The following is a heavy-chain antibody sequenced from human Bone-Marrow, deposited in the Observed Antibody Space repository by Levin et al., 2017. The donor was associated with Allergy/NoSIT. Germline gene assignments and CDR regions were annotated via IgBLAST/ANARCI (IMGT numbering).Heavy chain of an antibody. CDR3: ARRGVQGVTSFYYFDY. J-gene: IGHJ4*02. CDR2: IYPGDSDT. Sequence: LGESLKISCKGSGYSFTSYWIGWVRQMPGKGLEWMGIIYPGDSDTRYSPSFQGQVTISADKSISTAYLQWSSLKASDTAMYYCARRGVQGVTSFYYFDYWGQGTLVTVSS. V-gene: IGHV5-51*01. CDR1: GYSFTSYW. D-gene: IGHD3-10*01.